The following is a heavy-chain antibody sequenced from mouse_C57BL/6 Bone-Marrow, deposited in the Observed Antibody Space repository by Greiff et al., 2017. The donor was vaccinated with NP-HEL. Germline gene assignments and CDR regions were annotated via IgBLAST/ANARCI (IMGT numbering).Heavy chain of an antibody. CDR3: ATYSGYFDV. Sequence: VHVKQSGPVLVKPGASVKMSCKASGYTFTDYYMNWVKQSHGKSLEWIGVINPYNGGTSYNQKFKGKATLTVDKSSSTAYMELNSLTSEDSAVYYCATYSGYFDVWGTGTTVTVSS. V-gene: IGHV1-19*01. CDR2: INPYNGGT. J-gene: IGHJ1*03. CDR1: GYTFTDYY. D-gene: IGHD2-10*01.